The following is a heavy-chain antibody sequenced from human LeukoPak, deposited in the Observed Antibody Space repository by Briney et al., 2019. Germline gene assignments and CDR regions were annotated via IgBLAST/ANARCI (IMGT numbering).Heavy chain of an antibody. CDR1: GFTFSSYE. D-gene: IGHD2-21*02. CDR2: ISSSGSTI. CDR3: ARVASGGVVTATPGWGYFDY. V-gene: IGHV3-48*03. J-gene: IGHJ4*02. Sequence: PGGSLRLSCASSGFTFSSYEMNWVRQAPGKGLEWVSYISSSGSTIYYADSVKGRFTISRDNAKNSLYLQMNSLRAEDTAVYYCARVASGGVVTATPGWGYFDYRGQGTLVTVSS.